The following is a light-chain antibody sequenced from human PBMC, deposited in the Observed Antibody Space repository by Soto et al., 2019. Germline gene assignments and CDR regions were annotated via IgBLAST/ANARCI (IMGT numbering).Light chain of an antibody. CDR2: GAS. Sequence: EIAFTQSPCTLSLSPGKRATLSCRASQSISSSYLAWYQQRPGQAPGLLIYGASSRATGIPDRFSGSGSGTEFTLTISRLEPEDFAVYYCQQYGSSSWPFGQGTKVDIK. J-gene: IGKJ1*01. CDR3: QQYGSSSWP. V-gene: IGKV3-20*01. CDR1: QSISSSY.